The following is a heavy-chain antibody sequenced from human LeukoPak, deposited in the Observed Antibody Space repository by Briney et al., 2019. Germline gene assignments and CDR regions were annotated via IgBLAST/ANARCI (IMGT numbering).Heavy chain of an antibody. V-gene: IGHV4-4*07. J-gene: IGHJ4*02. CDR3: ASFSYSYGFDY. CDR2: IYTSGST. Sequence: SETLSLTCTVSGGSISSYYWSWIRQPAGKGLEWIGRIYTSGSTNYNPSLKSRVTMSVDTPKNQFSLKLSSVTAADTAVYYCASFSYSYGFDYWGQGTLVTVSS. D-gene: IGHD5-18*01. CDR1: GGSISSYY.